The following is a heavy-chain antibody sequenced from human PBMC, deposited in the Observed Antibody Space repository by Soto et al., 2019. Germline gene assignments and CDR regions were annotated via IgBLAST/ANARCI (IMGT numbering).Heavy chain of an antibody. CDR1: GGTFSNDI. CDR3: ARDSPIGSTFSGYDAIDY. CDR2: IIPLLDVA. Sequence: QVQLVQSGAEVKKPGSSVKVSCKTSGGTFSNDIITWVRQAPGQGLEWMGRIIPLLDVADYAQKFQGRATITADKSTGTAYMELNSLRSEDTAVYYCARDSPIGSTFSGYDAIDYWGQGTLVTVSS. D-gene: IGHD5-12*01. J-gene: IGHJ4*02. V-gene: IGHV1-69*08.